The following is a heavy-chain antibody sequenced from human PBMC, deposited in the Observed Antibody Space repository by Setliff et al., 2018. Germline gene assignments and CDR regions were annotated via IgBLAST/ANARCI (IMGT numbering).Heavy chain of an antibody. Sequence: SVKVSCKASGGTFSIYAISWVRQAPGQGLEWMGRIIPIFGTANYAQKFQGRVTITADKSTSTAYMELSSLRSEDTAVYYCARDPWQWLTTFTSAEYFQHWGQGTLVTVSS. CDR1: GGTFSIYA. CDR3: ARDPWQWLTTFTSAEYFQH. J-gene: IGHJ1*01. D-gene: IGHD6-19*01. V-gene: IGHV1-69*06. CDR2: IIPIFGTA.